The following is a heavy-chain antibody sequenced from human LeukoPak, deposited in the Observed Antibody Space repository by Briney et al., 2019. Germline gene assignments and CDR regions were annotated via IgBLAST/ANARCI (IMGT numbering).Heavy chain of an antibody. CDR2: IIPIFGTA. D-gene: IGHD2-15*01. Sequence: ASVKVSCKASGGTFSSYAISWVRQAPGQGLEWMGGIIPIFGTANYAQKFQGRVTITADESTSTAYMELSSLRSEDTAVYYCAKNPARRYCSGGSCYSRYYYYYMDVWGKGTTVTISS. V-gene: IGHV1-69*13. CDR1: GGTFSSYA. CDR3: AKNPARRYCSGGSCYSRYYYYYMDV. J-gene: IGHJ6*03.